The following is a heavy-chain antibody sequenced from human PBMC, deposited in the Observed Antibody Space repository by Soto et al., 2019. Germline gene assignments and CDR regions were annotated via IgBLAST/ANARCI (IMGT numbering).Heavy chain of an antibody. J-gene: IGHJ6*03. V-gene: IGHV4-59*01. Sequence: SETLSLTWTVYGGSISSYYWSWIRQPPGKGLEWIGYIYYSGSTNYNPSLKSRVTISVDTSKNQFSLKLSSVTAADTAVYYCARVDCSSTSCYARGGHYYYYMDVWGKGTTVTVSS. D-gene: IGHD2-2*01. CDR1: GGSISSYY. CDR2: IYYSGST. CDR3: ARVDCSSTSCYARGGHYYYYMDV.